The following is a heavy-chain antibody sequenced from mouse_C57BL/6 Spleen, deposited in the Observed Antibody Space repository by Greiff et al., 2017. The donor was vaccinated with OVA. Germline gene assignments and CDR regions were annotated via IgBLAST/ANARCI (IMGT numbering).Heavy chain of an antibody. D-gene: IGHD2-4*01. CDR2: IDPNSGGT. CDR1: GYTFTSYW. CDR3: ARGPYDYDTGDYFDY. Sequence: VQLQQSGAELVKPGASVKLSCKASGYTFTSYWMHWVKQRPGRGLEWIGRIDPNSGGTKYNEKFKSKATLTVDKPSSTAYMQLSSLTSEDSAVYYGARGPYDYDTGDYFDYWGQGTTLTVSS. V-gene: IGHV1-72*01. J-gene: IGHJ2*01.